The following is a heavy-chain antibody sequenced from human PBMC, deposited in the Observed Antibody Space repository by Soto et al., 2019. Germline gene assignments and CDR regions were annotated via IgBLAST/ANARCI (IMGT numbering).Heavy chain of an antibody. CDR1: GDSITGDNW. CDR3: ATQGFYRMGV. Sequence: QVQLQESGPGLVQPSGTLSLTCAVSGDSITGDNWWSWVRQPPGKGLEWIGEIHHSGATNYNPSLKSRVTISVDASKNQCSLKLNSVTAADTAMFYCATQGFYRMGVWGRGTTVTVSS. J-gene: IGHJ6*02. CDR2: IHHSGAT. V-gene: IGHV4-4*02.